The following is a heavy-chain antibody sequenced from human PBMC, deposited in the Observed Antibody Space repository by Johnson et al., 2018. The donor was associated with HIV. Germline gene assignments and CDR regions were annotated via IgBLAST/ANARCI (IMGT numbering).Heavy chain of an antibody. J-gene: IGHJ3*02. D-gene: IGHD1-26*01. Sequence: VQLVDPGGGLVQPGRSLRLSCAASGFTFDDYAMHWVRQAPGKGLEWVAGISWHSGRIGYADSVKGRFTISRDNAKNSLYLQMNSLRAEDTALYYCAKDILVGAMGGAFDIWGQGTMVTVSS. V-gene: IGHV3-9*01. CDR3: AKDILVGAMGGAFDI. CDR1: GFTFDDYA. CDR2: ISWHSGRI.